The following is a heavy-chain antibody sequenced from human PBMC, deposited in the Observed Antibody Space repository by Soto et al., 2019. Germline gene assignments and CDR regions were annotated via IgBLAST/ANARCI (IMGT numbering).Heavy chain of an antibody. V-gene: IGHV1-69*01. CDR3: ARAGGDGDYLFDY. J-gene: IGHJ4*02. D-gene: IGHD4-17*01. CDR2: IIPIFGTA. CDR1: GGTFSSYA. Sequence: QVQLVQSGAEVKKPGSSVKVSCKASGGTFSSYAISWVRQAPGQGLEWMGGIIPIFGTANYAQKFQGRVKVTGDESTSTGYKELSSLRSEETAVYYWARAGGDGDYLFDYWGQGTLVTVSS.